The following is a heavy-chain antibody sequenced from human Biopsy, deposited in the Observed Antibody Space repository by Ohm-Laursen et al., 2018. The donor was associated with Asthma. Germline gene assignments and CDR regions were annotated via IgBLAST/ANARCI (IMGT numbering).Heavy chain of an antibody. J-gene: IGHJ6*02. D-gene: IGHD5-12*01. CDR3: ARGYSGSDRIVYYYSGLEV. Sequence: GASVKVSCKASGGTFSRYAISWVRQAPGQGLEWMGGIIPIFGTSNHAQMFEGRVTITADESTSTAYMELSSLSSEDTAVYYCARGYSGSDRIVYYYSGLEVWGQGTTVTVSS. CDR1: GGTFSRYA. CDR2: IIPIFGTS. V-gene: IGHV1-69*13.